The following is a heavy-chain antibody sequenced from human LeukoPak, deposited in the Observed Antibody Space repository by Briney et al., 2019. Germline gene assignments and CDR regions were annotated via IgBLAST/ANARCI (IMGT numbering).Heavy chain of an antibody. D-gene: IGHD5-18*01. J-gene: IGHJ4*02. CDR1: GGTFSSYA. Sequence: SVKVSCKASGGTFSSYAISWVRQAPGQGLEWMGRIIPIFGTANYAQKFQGGVTITTDESTSTAYMELSSLRSEDTAVYYCAMRRGYGNLDYWGQGTLVTVSS. CDR3: AMRRGYGNLDY. V-gene: IGHV1-69*05. CDR2: IIPIFGTA.